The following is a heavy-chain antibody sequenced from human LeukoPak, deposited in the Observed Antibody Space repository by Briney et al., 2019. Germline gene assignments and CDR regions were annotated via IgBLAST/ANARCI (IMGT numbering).Heavy chain of an antibody. CDR3: ARDPGSGWAQNWFDP. V-gene: IGHV3-30-3*01. CDR1: RFTFSSYA. CDR2: ISYDGSNK. D-gene: IGHD6-19*01. J-gene: IGHJ5*02. Sequence: GGSLRLSCAASRFTFSSYAMHWVRQAPGKGLEWVAVISYDGSNKYYADSVKGRFTISRDNSKNTLYLQMNSLRAEDTAVYYCARDPGSGWAQNWFDPWGQGTLVTVSS.